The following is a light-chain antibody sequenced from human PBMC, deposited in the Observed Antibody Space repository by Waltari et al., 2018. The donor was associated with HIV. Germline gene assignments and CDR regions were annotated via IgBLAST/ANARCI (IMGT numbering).Light chain of an antibody. CDR2: EVT. CDR3: CSFAGSTSWV. V-gene: IGLV2-23*02. J-gene: IGLJ3*02. CDR1: SSDIGSYNL. Sequence: QSALTQPASVSGSPGQSITFSCTGTSSDIGSYNLVSWYQQHPGKAPRLMIYEVTKRPSGVPYRLSGSKSGNTASLTISGLQAEDEADYYCCSFAGSTSWVFGGGTKLTVL.